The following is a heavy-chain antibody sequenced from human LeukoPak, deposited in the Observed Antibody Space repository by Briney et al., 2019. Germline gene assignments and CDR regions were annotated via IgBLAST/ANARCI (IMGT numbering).Heavy chain of an antibody. J-gene: IGHJ6*04. CDR2: ISSSSRYI. CDR3: ARDRVAAAPRISSLDV. V-gene: IGHV3-21*01. CDR1: GFTFSNYN. D-gene: IGHD6-13*01. Sequence: SGGSLRLSCAASGFTFSNYNMNWVRQAPGKGLEWVSSISSSSRYIYYADSVKGRFTISRDNAKNSLYLQMSGLRAEDTAVYYCARDRVAAAPRISSLDVWGKGTTVTVSS.